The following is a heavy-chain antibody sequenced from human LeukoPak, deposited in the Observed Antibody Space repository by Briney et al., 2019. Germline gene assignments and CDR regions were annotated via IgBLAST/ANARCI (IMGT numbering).Heavy chain of an antibody. J-gene: IGHJ4*02. CDR2: IYYSGST. D-gene: IGHD3-22*01. Sequence: PSETLSLTCTVSGGSISSGGYYWSWIRQHPGKGLEWIGYIYYSGSTYYNPSLKSRVTISVDTSKNQFSLKLSSVTAADTAVYYCARGPYYYDSSGYYQTYYFDYWGQGTLVTVSS. V-gene: IGHV4-31*03. CDR1: GGSISSGGYY. CDR3: ARGPYYYDSSGYYQTYYFDY.